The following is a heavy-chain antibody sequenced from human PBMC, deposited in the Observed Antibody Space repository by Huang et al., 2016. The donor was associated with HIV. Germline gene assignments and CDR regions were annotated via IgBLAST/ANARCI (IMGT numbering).Heavy chain of an antibody. J-gene: IGHJ4*02. Sequence: QVQLEQSGPAVRKPGSSVKVSCQASGGSFSDQIIRWVRQAPGQRFEWLGGCIPRFRAPAEAQEFKGRVTMTADESTATIYMELNSLTSEDTAVYYCAMSLRYQYDSRSYWGRYFDYWGQGTLVTVSS. V-gene: IGHV1-69*01. CDR2: CIPRFRAP. CDR1: GGSFSDQI. D-gene: IGHD3-16*01. CDR3: AMSLRYQYDSRSYWGRYFDY.